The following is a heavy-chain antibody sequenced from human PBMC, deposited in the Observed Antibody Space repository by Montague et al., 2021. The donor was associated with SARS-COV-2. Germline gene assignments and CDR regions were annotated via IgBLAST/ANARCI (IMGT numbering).Heavy chain of an antibody. CDR3: ARDFSDGYTPYFDF. D-gene: IGHD5-18*01. CDR1: GGSISSYY. CDR2: VYYTGTT. J-gene: IGHJ4*02. V-gene: IGHV4-59*01. Sequence: SETLSLTCNVSGGSISSYYWSRIRQPPGRGLQWIGYVYYTGTTNYNPSLKSRVTISVDKSKNQFSLTLNSVTAADTAVYYCARDFSDGYTPYFDFWGQGTLVTVSS.